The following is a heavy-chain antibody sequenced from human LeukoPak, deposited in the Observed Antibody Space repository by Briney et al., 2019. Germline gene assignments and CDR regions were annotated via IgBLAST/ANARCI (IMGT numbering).Heavy chain of an antibody. CDR2: ISGSGGST. Sequence: PGASLRLSCAASGFTFSSYAMSWVRQAPGKGLEWVSAISGSGGSTYYADSVKGRFTISRDNSKNTLYLQMNSLRAEDTAVYYCAKSWIAARPNVYYFDYWGQGTLVTVSS. V-gene: IGHV3-23*01. D-gene: IGHD6-6*01. J-gene: IGHJ4*02. CDR3: AKSWIAARPNVYYFDY. CDR1: GFTFSSYA.